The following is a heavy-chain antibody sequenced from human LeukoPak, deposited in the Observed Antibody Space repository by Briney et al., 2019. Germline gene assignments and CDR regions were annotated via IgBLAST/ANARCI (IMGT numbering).Heavy chain of an antibody. CDR3: ARGLHTFLY. CDR1: GVSFSNYW. Sequence: TGGSLRLSCAASGVSFSNYWMTWVRQAPGKGLEWVANTKQDGSEKYYVDSVKGRFTISRDNAQNSLHLQMNSLRAEDTAVYYCARGLHTFLYWGQGTLVTVSS. J-gene: IGHJ4*02. V-gene: IGHV3-7*04. D-gene: IGHD2/OR15-2a*01. CDR2: TKQDGSEK.